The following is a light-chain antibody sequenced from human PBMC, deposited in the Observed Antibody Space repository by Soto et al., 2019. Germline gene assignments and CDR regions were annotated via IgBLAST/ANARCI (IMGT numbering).Light chain of an antibody. CDR3: AAWDDSLNGHV. J-gene: IGLJ1*01. CDR1: SSNIGTSS. CDR2: TTN. Sequence: SVLTQPHSASATPGQRVTISCSGSSSNIGTSSVHWFQQLPGTAPKLLISTTNQRPSGVPERFSGSKSGTSASLAISGLQSEDEADYYCAAWDDSLNGHVFGTGTKVTVL. V-gene: IGLV1-44*01.